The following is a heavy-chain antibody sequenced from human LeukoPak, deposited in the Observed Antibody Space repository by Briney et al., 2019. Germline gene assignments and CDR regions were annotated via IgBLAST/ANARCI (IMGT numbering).Heavy chain of an antibody. D-gene: IGHD2-15*01. V-gene: IGHV1-2*02. CDR1: GYTFTGYY. J-gene: IGHJ5*02. Sequence: ASVKVSCKASGYTFTGYYMHWVRQAPGQGLEWMGWINPNSGGTNYAQKFQGRVTMTRDTSISTAYMELSRLRSDDTAVYYCARGYCSGGSCYSGLWSDPWGQGTLVTVSS. CDR2: INPNSGGT. CDR3: ARGYCSGGSCYSGLWSDP.